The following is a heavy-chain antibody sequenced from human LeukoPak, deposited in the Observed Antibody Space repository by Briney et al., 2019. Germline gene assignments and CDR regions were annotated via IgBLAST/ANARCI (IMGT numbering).Heavy chain of an antibody. V-gene: IGHV3-23*01. D-gene: IGHD2-2*03. J-gene: IGHJ5*02. CDR3: AKTISGYCTRTSCLNWFDP. Sequence: PGGSLRLSCAASGFTFSSYEMNWVRQAPGKGLEWVSAISGSGGSTYYADSVKGRFTISRDNSKNTLYLQMNSLRAEDTAVYSCAKTISGYCTRTSCLNWFDPWGPGTLVTVSS. CDR1: GFTFSSYE. CDR2: ISGSGGST.